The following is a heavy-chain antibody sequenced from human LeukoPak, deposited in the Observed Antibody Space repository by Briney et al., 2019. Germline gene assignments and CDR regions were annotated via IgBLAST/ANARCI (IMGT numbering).Heavy chain of an antibody. V-gene: IGHV1-18*01. CDR2: ITTYNGDK. J-gene: IGHJ4*02. Sequence: ASVKVSCKASGYTLSGYGISWLRHAPGQGLELVGWITTYNGDKKYSEKFQGRITMTTDTSTSTYYMELRSLRSDDTAIYYGARDCSNGVCYPRDYWGQGTLVIAST. D-gene: IGHD2-8*01. CDR3: ARDCSNGVCYPRDY. CDR1: GYTLSGYG.